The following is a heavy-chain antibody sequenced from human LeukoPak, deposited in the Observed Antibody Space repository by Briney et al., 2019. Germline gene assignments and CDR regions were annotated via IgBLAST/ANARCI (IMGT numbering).Heavy chain of an antibody. J-gene: IGHJ5*02. CDR3: ARGYSSSWSPSDWFDP. V-gene: IGHV4-59*01. CDR1: GGSISSYY. D-gene: IGHD6-13*01. CDR2: IYYSGST. Sequence: PSETLSLTCTVSGGSISSYYWSWLRQPPAKGLEWIGYIYYSGSTNYNPSLKSRVTISVDTSKNPFSLKLSSVTAADTAVYYCARGYSSSWSPSDWFDPWGQGTLVTVSS.